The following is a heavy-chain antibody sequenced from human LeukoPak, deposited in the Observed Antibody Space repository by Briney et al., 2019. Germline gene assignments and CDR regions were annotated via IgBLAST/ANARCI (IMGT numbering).Heavy chain of an antibody. CDR2: INPNSGGT. V-gene: IGHV1-2*02. CDR3: ARDNNPAIFGVVTDNWFDP. Sequence: ASVKVSCKASGYTFTGYYMHWVRPAPGQGLGWMGWINPNSGGTNYAQKFQGRVTMTRDMSISTAYMELSRLRSDDTAVYYCARDNNPAIFGVVTDNWFDPWGQGTLVTVSS. J-gene: IGHJ5*02. D-gene: IGHD3-3*01. CDR1: GYTFTGYY.